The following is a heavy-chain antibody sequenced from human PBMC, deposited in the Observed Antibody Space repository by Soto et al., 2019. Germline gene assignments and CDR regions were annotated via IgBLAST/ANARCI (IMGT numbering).Heavy chain of an antibody. D-gene: IGHD3-10*01. CDR2: IFPGDSDT. CDR3: ARQDGSARYYFDY. Sequence: PGESLKISCKGSGYSFTNYWIGWVRQKPGKGLEWMGTIFPGDSDTRYSPSFQGQVTISADRSTSTAYLQWSSLKASDTAMYYCARQDGSARYYFDYWGQGTLVTVSS. V-gene: IGHV5-51*01. J-gene: IGHJ4*02. CDR1: GYSFTNYW.